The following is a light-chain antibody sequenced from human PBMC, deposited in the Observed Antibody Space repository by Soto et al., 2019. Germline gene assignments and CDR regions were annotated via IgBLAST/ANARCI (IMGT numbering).Light chain of an antibody. CDR3: FLFTTTSTQV. Sequence: QSALAQPASMSGSPGQPITISCTGTSSDIGAYDYVSWFQQHPGKAPKLMISEVNNRPSGVSNRFSGSKSGNTAYLTISGLQVEDEAEYFCFLFTTTSTQVFSTATKVAVL. J-gene: IGLJ1*01. CDR1: SSDIGAYDY. CDR2: EVN. V-gene: IGLV2-14*01.